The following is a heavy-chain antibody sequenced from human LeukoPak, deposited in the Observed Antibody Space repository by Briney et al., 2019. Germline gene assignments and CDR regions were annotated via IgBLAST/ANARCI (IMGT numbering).Heavy chain of an antibody. V-gene: IGHV4-59*01. D-gene: IGHD3-10*01. Sequence: SETLSLTCTVSGGSFSTYYWSWIRQPPGKGLEWIGYIYYSGSTNYNPSLTSRVTISVDTSKNQFSLKLSSVTAADTAVYYCARDRGYYFGSGSYLGDWGQGTLVTVSS. J-gene: IGHJ4*02. CDR3: ARDRGYYFGSGSYLGD. CDR2: IYYSGST. CDR1: GGSFSTYY.